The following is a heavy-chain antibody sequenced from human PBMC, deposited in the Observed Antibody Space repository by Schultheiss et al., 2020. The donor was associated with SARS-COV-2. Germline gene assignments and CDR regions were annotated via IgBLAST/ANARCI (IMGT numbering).Heavy chain of an antibody. D-gene: IGHD3-22*01. Sequence: ASVKVSCKASGYTFTSYVISWVRQAPGQGLEWMGWISAYNGNTNYAQKLQGRVTMTTDTSTSTAYMELRSLRSDDTAVYYCARDRAYYYDSSGSKGPFDYWGQGTLVTVSS. CDR2: ISAYNGNT. CDR1: GYTFTSYV. V-gene: IGHV1-18*01. J-gene: IGHJ4*02. CDR3: ARDRAYYYDSSGSKGPFDY.